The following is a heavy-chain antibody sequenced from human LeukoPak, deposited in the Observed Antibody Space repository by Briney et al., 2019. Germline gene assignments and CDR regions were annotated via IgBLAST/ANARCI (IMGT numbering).Heavy chain of an antibody. CDR1: GYSISSGYY. Sequence: SETLSLTCTVSGYSISSGYYWGWIRQPPGKGLEWIGSFYDSGNTYYNPSLKSRVTISVDTSKNQFSLKLSSVTAADTAVYYCASEGGFGDSFDYWGQGTLVTVSS. J-gene: IGHJ4*02. D-gene: IGHD3-10*01. V-gene: IGHV4-38-2*02. CDR2: FYDSGNT. CDR3: ASEGGFGDSFDY.